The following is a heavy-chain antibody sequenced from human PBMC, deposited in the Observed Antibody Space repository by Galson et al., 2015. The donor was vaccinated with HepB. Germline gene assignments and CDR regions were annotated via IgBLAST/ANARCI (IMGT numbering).Heavy chain of an antibody. J-gene: IGHJ4*02. CDR1: GLTFDDYT. CDR3: AAGRGWQAPY. V-gene: IGHV3-43*01. D-gene: IGHD2-15*01. Sequence: SLRLSCAASGLTFDDYTMQWVRQAPGRGLEWVCLINAQGGAQGGATFYGASVKGRFTISRDNSKKTLHLQMNSLRTDDTAVYYCAAGRGWQAPYWGQGTLVTVSS. CDR2: INAQGGAQGGAT.